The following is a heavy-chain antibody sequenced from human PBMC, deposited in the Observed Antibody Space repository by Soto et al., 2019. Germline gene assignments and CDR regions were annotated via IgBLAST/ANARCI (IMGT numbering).Heavy chain of an antibody. V-gene: IGHV3-33*01. J-gene: IGHJ4*02. Sequence: QVQLVESGGDVVQPGRSLRLSCAASGFTFSNYGMHWARRAPGKGLEWVAAILYDGSNKYYADSVKGRFTISRDNSKNTLYLQMNSLRAEDTAVYYRAGGTYYCDYCGQGTLVTVSS. D-gene: IGHD1-26*01. CDR2: ILYDGSNK. CDR3: AGGTYYCDY. CDR1: GFTFSNYG.